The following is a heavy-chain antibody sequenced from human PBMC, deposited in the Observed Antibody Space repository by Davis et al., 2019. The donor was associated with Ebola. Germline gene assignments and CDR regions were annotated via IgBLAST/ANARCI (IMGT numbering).Heavy chain of an antibody. D-gene: IGHD6-19*01. V-gene: IGHV1-3*01. J-gene: IGHJ6*02. CDR1: GYTFTSYA. CDR3: ARVSRGERIAVAGIYYYGMDV. Sequence: ASVKVSCKASGYTFTSYAMHWVRQAPGQRLEWMGWINAGNGNTKYSQKFQGRVTITRDTSASTAYMELSSLRSEDTAVYYCARVSRGERIAVAGIYYYGMDVWGQGTTVTVSS. CDR2: INAGNGNT.